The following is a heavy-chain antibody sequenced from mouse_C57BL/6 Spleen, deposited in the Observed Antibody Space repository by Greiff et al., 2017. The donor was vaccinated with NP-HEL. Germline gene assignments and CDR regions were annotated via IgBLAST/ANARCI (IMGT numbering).Heavy chain of an antibody. J-gene: IGHJ4*01. CDR1: GYTFTSYW. V-gene: IGHV1-61*01. CDR3: ARYDYGDAMDY. Sequence: QVQLQQPGAELVRPGSSVKLSCKASGYTFTSYWMDWVKQRPGQGLEWIGNIYPSDSETHYNQKFKDKATLTVDKSSSTAYMQLSSLTSEDSAVDYCARYDYGDAMDYWGQGTSVTVSS. CDR2: IYPSDSET. D-gene: IGHD2-4*01.